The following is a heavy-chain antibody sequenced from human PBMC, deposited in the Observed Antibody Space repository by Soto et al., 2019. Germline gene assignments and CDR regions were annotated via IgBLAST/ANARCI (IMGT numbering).Heavy chain of an antibody. CDR1: GGSISSYY. Sequence: QVQLQESGPGLVKPSETLSLTCTVSGGSISSYYWSWIRQPPGKGLEWIGYIYYSGSTNYNPSLKSRVTISVDTSKNQFSLKLSSVTAADTAVYYCARGNYYDSSALGYWGQGTLVTVSS. V-gene: IGHV4-59*08. J-gene: IGHJ4*02. D-gene: IGHD3-22*01. CDR2: IYYSGST. CDR3: ARGNYYDSSALGY.